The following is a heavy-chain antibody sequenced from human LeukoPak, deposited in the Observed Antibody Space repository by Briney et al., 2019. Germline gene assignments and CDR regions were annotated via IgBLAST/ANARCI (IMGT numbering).Heavy chain of an antibody. J-gene: IGHJ4*02. D-gene: IGHD3-22*01. CDR2: IYYSGST. Sequence: PSETLSLTCTVSGGSICSYYWSWVRQPPGKGLEWVGYIYYSGSTNYNPSHKSRVTISVDTSKNQSSLKLSSVTAADTAVYYCAREGGNYDSSGYYYVDYWGQGTLVTVSS. V-gene: IGHV4-59*01. CDR3: AREGGNYDSSGYYYVDY. CDR1: GGSICSYY.